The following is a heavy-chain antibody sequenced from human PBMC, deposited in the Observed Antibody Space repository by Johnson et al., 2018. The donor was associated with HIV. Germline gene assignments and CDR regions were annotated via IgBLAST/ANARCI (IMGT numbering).Heavy chain of an antibody. D-gene: IGHD1-7*01. CDR1: GFTFDDYA. CDR2: ISWNSGRI. CDR3: ARGEGNWNYDAFDI. J-gene: IGHJ3*02. Sequence: VQLVESGGGLVQPGRSLRLSCAASGFTFDDYAMHLVRQAPGKGLEWVSGISWNSGRIGYADSVKGRFTISRDNAKNSLYLQMNSLRAEDTAVYYCARGEGNWNYDAFDIWGQGTMVTVSS. V-gene: IGHV3-9*01.